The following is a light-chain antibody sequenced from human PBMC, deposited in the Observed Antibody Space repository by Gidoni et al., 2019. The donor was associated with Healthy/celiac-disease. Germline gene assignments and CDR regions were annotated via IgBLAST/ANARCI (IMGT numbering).Light chain of an antibody. V-gene: IGKV3-15*01. CDR2: GAS. Sequence: ELVMTQSPATMSVAPGERATLSCRASQSGSSNLAWYLQKPGQAPRLIIYGASTRAPGIPARFSGSGSGTEFTLTISSLQSEDFAVYYCQQYNNWYTFGQGTKLEIK. CDR3: QQYNNWYT. J-gene: IGKJ2*01. CDR1: QSGSSN.